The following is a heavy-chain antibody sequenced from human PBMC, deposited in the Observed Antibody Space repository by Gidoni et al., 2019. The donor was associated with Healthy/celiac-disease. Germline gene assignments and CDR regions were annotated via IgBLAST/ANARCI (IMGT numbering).Heavy chain of an antibody. CDR1: GDSVSSNSVA. J-gene: IGHJ5*02. CDR3: AREGFGWLDWFDP. CDR2: TYYRSKGYN. D-gene: IGHD3-22*01. V-gene: IGHV6-1*01. Sequence: QVQLQQSGPGLVKPSQPLSLTCAISGDSVSSNSVAWNWIRQSPSRGLEWLGRTYYRSKGYNDDAVSVKSRITINADTSKNQFSLQLNYVTAEDTAGYYWAREGFGWLDWFDPWGQGTLVTVSS.